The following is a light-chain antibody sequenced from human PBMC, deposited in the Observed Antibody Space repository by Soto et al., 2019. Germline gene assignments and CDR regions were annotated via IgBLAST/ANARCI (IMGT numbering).Light chain of an antibody. CDR3: QHYGSSPT. CDR1: QSISSSY. CDR2: GAS. Sequence: EIALTQSPGTLSLSPVERATLSCGASQSISSSYLAWYQQKPGQAPRLLLYGASNRATGIPDRFSGSGSGTDFTLTISRLEPEDFAVYYCQHYGSSPTFGQGTKVDI. V-gene: IGKV3-20*01. J-gene: IGKJ1*01.